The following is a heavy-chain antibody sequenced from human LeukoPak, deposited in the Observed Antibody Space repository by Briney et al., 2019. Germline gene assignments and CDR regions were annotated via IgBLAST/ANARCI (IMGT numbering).Heavy chain of an antibody. CDR1: GASFSSGDQY. CDR3: SRGLDSRKLGY. CDR2: IHPSGTL. Sequence: SETLSLTCTVSGASFSSGDQYWNWIRQSPGKGLEWIGSIHPSGTLCNNPSLEGRVTMSMDTSKNQFSLNLNSVTAADTAVYFCSRGLDSRKLGYWGQGTLVTVSS. D-gene: IGHD3-22*01. V-gene: IGHV4-31*03. J-gene: IGHJ4*02.